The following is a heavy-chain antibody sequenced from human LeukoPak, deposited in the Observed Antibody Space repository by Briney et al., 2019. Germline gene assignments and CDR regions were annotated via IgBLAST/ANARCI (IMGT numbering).Heavy chain of an antibody. D-gene: IGHD3-22*01. V-gene: IGHV1-2*02. CDR1: GYTFTGYY. CDR2: INPNSGGT. CDR3: ARGLLYYDSSGYLFGY. J-gene: IGHJ4*02. Sequence: ASVKVSCKASGYTFTGYYMHWVRQAPGQGLEWMGWINPNSGGTNYAQKFQGRVTMTRNTSISTAYMELSSLRPEDTAVYYCARGLLYYDSSGYLFGYWGQGTLVTVSS.